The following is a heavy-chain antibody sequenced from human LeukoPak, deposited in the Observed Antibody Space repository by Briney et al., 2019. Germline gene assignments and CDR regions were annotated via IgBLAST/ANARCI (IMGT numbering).Heavy chain of an antibody. CDR1: GASISSFH. CDR3: ARDGYYDGSGYSYFDY. J-gene: IGHJ4*02. CDR2: VHTSGTS. D-gene: IGHD3-22*01. Sequence: SETLSLTCTVAGASISSFHWSWIRQPAGKGLEWIGRVHTSGTSNYNPSLESRVTMSGDTSKNQFSLSLSSVTAADTAVYYCARDGYYDGSGYSYFDYWGEGTLVTVSA. V-gene: IGHV4-4*07.